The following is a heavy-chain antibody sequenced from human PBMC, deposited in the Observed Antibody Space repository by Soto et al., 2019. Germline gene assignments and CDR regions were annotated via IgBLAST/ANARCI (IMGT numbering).Heavy chain of an antibody. D-gene: IGHD1-26*01. CDR3: ARVGGVGAPPGADY. CDR2: VIPVLGQA. CDR1: GGIFSSYA. V-gene: IGHV1-69*13. Sequence: SVKASCKASGGIFSSYAISWLRQAPGQGLEWMGAVIPVLGQAYYAQALQDRVTITADESTRTAYMELSSLTSEDTAVYFCARVGGVGAPPGADYWGQGTLVTVSS. J-gene: IGHJ4*02.